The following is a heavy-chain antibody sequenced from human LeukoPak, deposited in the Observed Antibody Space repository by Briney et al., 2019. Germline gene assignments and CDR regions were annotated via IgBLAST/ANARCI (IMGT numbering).Heavy chain of an antibody. CDR2: ISYSGSTM. V-gene: IGHV3-11*01. Sequence: GGSLRLSCAASGFTFSDYYMSWFRQAPGKGLEWVSYISYSGSTMYYADSVRGRFTISRDSAKNSLYLQMNSLRTEDTALYYCAKDRTYSAYAALDYWGQGTLVTVSS. D-gene: IGHD5-12*01. J-gene: IGHJ4*02. CDR3: AKDRTYSAYAALDY. CDR1: GFTFSDYY.